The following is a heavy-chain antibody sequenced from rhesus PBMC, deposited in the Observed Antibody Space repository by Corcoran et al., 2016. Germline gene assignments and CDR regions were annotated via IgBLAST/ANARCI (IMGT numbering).Heavy chain of an antibody. D-gene: IGHD6-13*01. CDR3: ARESSWSGRCDV. CDR2: IYRNSEST. Sequence: QVQLQESGPGVVKPSETLSLTCAVSGGTISSGYCYWRWIRKPPGKGLEWIGGIYRNSESTNYNHTLKSRVTMSKDTSKNHVSRKLSSVTATDTAVYYGARESSWSGRCDVWGPGVLVTVSS. CDR1: GGTISSGYCY. V-gene: IGHV4S12*01. J-gene: IGHJ5-1*01.